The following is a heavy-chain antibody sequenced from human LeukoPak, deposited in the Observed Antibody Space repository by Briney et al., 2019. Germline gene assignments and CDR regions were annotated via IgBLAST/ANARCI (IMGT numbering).Heavy chain of an antibody. CDR2: IIPIFGTA. CDR3: ARGLGTMVRGVITYFDY. J-gene: IGHJ4*02. CDR1: GGTFSSYA. Sequence: SVKVSCKASGGTFSSYAISWVRQAPGQGLEWMGGIIPIFGTANYAQKFQGRVTITADESTSTAYMELSSLRSEDTAVYYCARGLGTMVRGVITYFDYWGQGTLVTVSS. V-gene: IGHV1-69*13. D-gene: IGHD3-10*01.